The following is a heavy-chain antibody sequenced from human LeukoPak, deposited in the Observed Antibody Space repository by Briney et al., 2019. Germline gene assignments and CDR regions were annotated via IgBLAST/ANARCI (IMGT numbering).Heavy chain of an antibody. J-gene: IGHJ4*02. D-gene: IGHD5-18*01. Sequence: ASVKVSCKASGYTFTGYYIHWVRQAPGQGLEWMGWINPNSGGTNDAQKFQGRVTMTTDTSISTAYMEPNRLRSDDTAVYYCARGGWSGYSYGSEPEKYFDYWGQGTLVTVSS. CDR2: INPNSGGT. V-gene: IGHV1-2*02. CDR1: GYTFTGYY. CDR3: ARGGWSGYSYGSEPEKYFDY.